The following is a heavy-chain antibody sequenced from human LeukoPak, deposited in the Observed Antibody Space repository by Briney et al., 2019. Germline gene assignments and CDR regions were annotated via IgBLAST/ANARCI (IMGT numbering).Heavy chain of an antibody. V-gene: IGHV1-2*02. Sequence: ASVKVSCKASGYTFTGYYMHWVRQAPGQGLEWMGWSNPNSGGTNYAQKFQGRVTMTRDTSISTAYMELSRLRSDDTAVYYCARDSKRIAAARSPLDYWGQGTLVTVSS. CDR3: ARDSKRIAAARSPLDY. CDR2: SNPNSGGT. D-gene: IGHD6-13*01. CDR1: GYTFTGYY. J-gene: IGHJ4*02.